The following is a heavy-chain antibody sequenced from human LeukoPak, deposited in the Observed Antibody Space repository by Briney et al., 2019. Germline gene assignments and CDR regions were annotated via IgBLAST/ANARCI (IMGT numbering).Heavy chain of an antibody. V-gene: IGHV3-7*01. CDR3: ARGGPRVVPAAAMYNWFDP. D-gene: IGHD2-2*01. CDR1: GFTFSSYW. J-gene: IGHJ5*02. CDR2: IKQDGSEK. Sequence: GGSLRLSCAASGFTFSSYWMSWVRQAPGKGLEWVANIKQDGSEKYYVDSVKGRFTISRDNAKNSLYLQMNSLRAEDTAVYYCARGGPRVVPAAAMYNWFDPWGQGTLVTVSS.